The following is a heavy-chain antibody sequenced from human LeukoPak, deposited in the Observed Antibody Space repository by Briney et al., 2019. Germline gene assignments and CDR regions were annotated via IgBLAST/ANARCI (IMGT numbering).Heavy chain of an antibody. V-gene: IGHV4-34*01. J-gene: IGHJ4*02. Sequence: KPSETLSLTCAVYGGSFSVYYWSWIRQPPGKGLEWIGEINHSESTNYNPTLKSRVTISEDTSNNQFSLKLSSVTAADTAVYYCARAGAARRWGIDYWGQGTLVTVSS. CDR3: ARAGAARRWGIDY. CDR2: INHSEST. CDR1: GGSFSVYY. D-gene: IGHD6-6*01.